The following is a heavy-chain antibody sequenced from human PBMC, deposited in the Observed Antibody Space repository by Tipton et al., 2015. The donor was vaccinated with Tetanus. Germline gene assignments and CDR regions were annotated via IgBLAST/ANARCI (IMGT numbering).Heavy chain of an antibody. V-gene: IGHV1-18*01. CDR3: ARDSLGGASGYFDS. CDR2: ISPYNVNS. Sequence: QLVQSGAEVKKPGASVKVSCKASDYAFTNYAITWLRQAPGQGLEWMGWISPYNVNSNYAQKFQGGVTMTTDTSTRTAYMELRSLRSDDTAVYFCARDSLGGASGYFDSWGQGTLVTVSS. D-gene: IGHD3-16*01. J-gene: IGHJ4*02. CDR1: DYAFTNYA.